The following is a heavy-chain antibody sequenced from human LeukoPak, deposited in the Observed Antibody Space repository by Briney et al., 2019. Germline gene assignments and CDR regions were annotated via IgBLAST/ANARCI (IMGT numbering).Heavy chain of an antibody. Sequence: GTSLRLSCAASGYSFSSHGMHWVRQAPGKGLEWVGDIWSDGNKRYYADSVKGRFTISRDTSKNSLYLQMNSLRGEDTAVYYCARDLSYGSVSDWGQGTLVIVSA. J-gene: IGHJ4*02. CDR2: IWSDGNKR. CDR3: ARDLSYGSVSD. V-gene: IGHV3-33*01. D-gene: IGHD3-10*01. CDR1: GYSFSSHG.